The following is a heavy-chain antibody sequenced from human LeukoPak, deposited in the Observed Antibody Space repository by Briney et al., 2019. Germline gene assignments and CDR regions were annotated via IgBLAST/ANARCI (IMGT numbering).Heavy chain of an antibody. V-gene: IGHV3-30-3*01. D-gene: IGHD3-22*01. CDR3: ARDPESRGYDSSSFQH. Sequence: GGSLRLSCAASGFTFSSYAMHWVRQAPGKGLEWVAVISYDGSNKYYADSVKGRFTISRDNSKNTLYLQMNSLRAEDTAVYYCARDPESRGYDSSSFQHWGQGTLVTVSP. CDR2: ISYDGSNK. CDR1: GFTFSSYA. J-gene: IGHJ1*01.